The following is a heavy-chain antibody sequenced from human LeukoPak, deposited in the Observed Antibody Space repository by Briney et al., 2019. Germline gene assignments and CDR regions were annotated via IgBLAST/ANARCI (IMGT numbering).Heavy chain of an antibody. V-gene: IGHV3-30*02. CDR1: GFTFSSYG. CDR3: AKAIRYYCYMDV. J-gene: IGHJ6*03. CDR2: IRYDGSNK. Sequence: PGGSLRLSCAASGFTFSSYGMHWVRQAPGKGLEWVAFIRYDGSNKYYADSVKGRFTISRDNSKNTLYLQMNSLRAEDTAVYYCAKAIRYYCYMDVWGKGTTVTVSS.